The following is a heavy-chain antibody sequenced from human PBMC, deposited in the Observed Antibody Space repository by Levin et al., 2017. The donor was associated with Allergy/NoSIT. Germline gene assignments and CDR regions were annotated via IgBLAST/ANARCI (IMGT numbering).Heavy chain of an antibody. J-gene: IGHJ6*03. CDR1: GFTFSSYG. D-gene: IGHD3-10*01. Sequence: GGSLRLSCAASGFTFSSYGMHWVRQAPGKGLEWVAVIWYDGSNKYYADSVKGRFTISRDNSKNTLYLQMNSLRAEDTAVYYCARAQTPYGSGKSVAGKFGARKTYYMDVWGKGTTVTVSS. CDR3: ARAQTPYGSGKSVAGKFGARKTYYMDV. CDR2: IWYDGSNK. V-gene: IGHV3-33*01.